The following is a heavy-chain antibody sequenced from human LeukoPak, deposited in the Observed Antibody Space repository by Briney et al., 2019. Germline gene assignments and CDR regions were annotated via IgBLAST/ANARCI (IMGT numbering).Heavy chain of an antibody. J-gene: IGHJ4*02. CDR2: ISGSGVST. D-gene: IGHD6-19*01. V-gene: IGHV3-23*01. CDR1: GFTFSNSA. Sequence: GGSLRLSCAASGFTFSNSAITWVRQAPGKGLEWVSSISGSGVSTYYADSVKGRFTISRDNSKNTLYLQMNSLRAEDTAVYYCAKVTQGIAVAGSFDYWGQGTLVTVSS. CDR3: AKVTQGIAVAGSFDY.